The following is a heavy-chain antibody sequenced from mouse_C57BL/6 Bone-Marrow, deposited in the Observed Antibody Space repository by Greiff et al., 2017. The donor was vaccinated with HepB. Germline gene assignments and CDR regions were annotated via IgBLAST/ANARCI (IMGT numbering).Heavy chain of an antibody. J-gene: IGHJ4*01. Sequence: QVQLQHSGAELVRPGTSVKMSCKASGYTFTNYWIGWAKQRPGHGLEWIGDIYPGGGYTNYNEKFKGKATLTADKSSSTAYMQFSSLTSEDSAIYYCARREGGYYLYYYAMDYWGQGTSVTVSS. CDR3: ARREGGYYLYYYAMDY. CDR2: IYPGGGYT. V-gene: IGHV1-63*01. CDR1: GYTFTNYW. D-gene: IGHD1-1*01.